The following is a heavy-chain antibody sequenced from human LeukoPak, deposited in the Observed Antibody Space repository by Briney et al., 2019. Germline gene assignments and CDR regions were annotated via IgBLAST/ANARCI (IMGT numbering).Heavy chain of an antibody. Sequence: PGGSLRLSCAASGFTFSSYGMHWVRQAPGKGLEWVAVIWYDGSNKYYADSVKGRFTISRDNYKNTLYLQMNSLRAEDTAVYYCAKDSSSWYAFDYWGQGTLVTVSS. V-gene: IGHV3-33*06. CDR1: GFTFSSYG. CDR2: IWYDGSNK. D-gene: IGHD6-13*01. CDR3: AKDSSSWYAFDY. J-gene: IGHJ4*02.